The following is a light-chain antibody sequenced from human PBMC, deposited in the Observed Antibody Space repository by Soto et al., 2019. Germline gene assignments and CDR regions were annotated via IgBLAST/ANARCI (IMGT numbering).Light chain of an antibody. CDR2: EVS. J-gene: IGLJ3*02. CDR1: STDHYGSNY. V-gene: IGLV2-14*01. Sequence: QSVLTQPPSASGSPGQSVTISCTGTSTDHYGSNYVSWYQQHPGKVPKLMIYEVSNRPSGVSNRFSGSKSGNTASLTISGLQAEDEADYYCMSYTTTSTLVFGGGTKLTVL. CDR3: MSYTTTSTLV.